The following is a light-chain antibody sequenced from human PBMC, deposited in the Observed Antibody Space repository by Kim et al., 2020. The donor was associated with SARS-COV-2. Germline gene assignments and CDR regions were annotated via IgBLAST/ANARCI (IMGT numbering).Light chain of an antibody. Sequence: APGEGATLSCRASQSGSTKLAWYQQKPGQAPTLLIFGASTRATDVPDRFSGSGFGTDFTLTISSLQSEDFAVYYCQQYNNWPPMTFGQGTKVDIK. V-gene: IGKV3-15*01. CDR2: GAS. CDR1: QSGSTK. J-gene: IGKJ1*01. CDR3: QQYNNWPPMT.